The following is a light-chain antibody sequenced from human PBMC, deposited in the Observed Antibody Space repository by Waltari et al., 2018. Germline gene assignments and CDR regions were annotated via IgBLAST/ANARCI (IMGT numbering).Light chain of an antibody. V-gene: IGLV2-8*01. CDR1: SRDVGGYKY. CDR2: EVS. J-gene: IGLJ1*01. Sequence: QSALTQPPSASGSPGQSVTISCTGTSRDVGGYKYVSWYQQPPGKVPNLLIYEVSKRPPGVPDRFSGSKSGNTASLTVSGLQAEDEADYYCSSYAGSIYVFGTGTKVTVL. CDR3: SSYAGSIYV.